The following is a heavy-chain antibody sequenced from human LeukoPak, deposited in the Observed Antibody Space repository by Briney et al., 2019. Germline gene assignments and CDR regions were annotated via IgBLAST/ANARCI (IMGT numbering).Heavy chain of an antibody. V-gene: IGHV5-51*01. CDR3: PRHYYGSGSYYNDPYYFDY. Sequence: GESLKISCKGSGYSFTRYWIGWVRQMPGNSLEAMGNIYPVDSYTRYSPSFHDQVTISADKSISNAYLQGTSLKASDTAIYYCPRHYYGSGSYYNDPYYFDYWGQGTLVTVSS. D-gene: IGHD3-10*01. CDR1: GYSFTRYW. CDR2: IYPVDSYT. J-gene: IGHJ4*02.